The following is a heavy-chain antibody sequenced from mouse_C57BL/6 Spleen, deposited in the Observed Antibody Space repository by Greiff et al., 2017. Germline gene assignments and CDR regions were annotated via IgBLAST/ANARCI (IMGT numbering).Heavy chain of an antibody. CDR1: GYTFTSYW. CDR2: IQPNSGST. CDR3: ARTAQATDY. Sequence: QVQLQQPGAELVKPGASVKLSCKASGYTFTSYWMHWVKQRPGQGLEWIGMIQPNSGSTNYNETFKSKATLTVDKSASTAYMQLSRLTSEDSAFYYGARTAQATDYWGQGTTLTVST. V-gene: IGHV1-64*01. D-gene: IGHD3-2*02. J-gene: IGHJ2*01.